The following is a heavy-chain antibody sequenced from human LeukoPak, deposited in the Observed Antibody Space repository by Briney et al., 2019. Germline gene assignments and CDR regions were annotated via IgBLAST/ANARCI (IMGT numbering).Heavy chain of an antibody. V-gene: IGHV3-43D*03. CDR2: ISWDGGST. Sequence: GGSLRLSCAASGFTFDDYAMHWVRQAPGKGLEWVSLISWDGGSTYYADSVKGRFTISRDNSKNTLFLQMNSLRAEDTAVYYCAKEGRRSGWYSPAGNWFDPWGQGTLVTVSS. D-gene: IGHD6-19*01. CDR1: GFTFDDYA. J-gene: IGHJ5*02. CDR3: AKEGRRSGWYSPAGNWFDP.